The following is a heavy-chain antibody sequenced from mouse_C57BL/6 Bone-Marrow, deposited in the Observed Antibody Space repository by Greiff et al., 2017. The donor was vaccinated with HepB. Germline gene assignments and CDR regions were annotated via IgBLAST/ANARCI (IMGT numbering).Heavy chain of an antibody. CDR2: INPNNGGT. D-gene: IGHD2-4*01. V-gene: IGHV1-22*01. CDR3: TRSRDYDGYYYAMDY. CDR1: GYTFTDYN. Sequence: EVQLQQSGPELVKPGASVKMSCKASGYTFTDYNMHWVKQSHGKSLEWIGYINPNNGGTSYNQKFKGKATLTVNKSSSTAYMELRSLTSEDSAVYYCTRSRDYDGYYYAMDYWGQGTSVTVSS. J-gene: IGHJ4*01.